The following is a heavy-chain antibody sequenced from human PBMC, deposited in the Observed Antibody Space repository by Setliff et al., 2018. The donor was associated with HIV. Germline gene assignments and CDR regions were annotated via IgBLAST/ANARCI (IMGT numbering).Heavy chain of an antibody. D-gene: IGHD3-3*01. V-gene: IGHV3-74*01. Sequence: GGSLRLSCAASGFTFSDYYWMHWVRQAPGKELVWVSRINSDGSSISYADSVKGRFTISRDNAKNSLYLQMNSLTAEDTAVYYCARDVSWRVRTYIDYWGQGALVTVSS. CDR3: ARDVSWRVRTYIDY. CDR2: INSDGSSI. J-gene: IGHJ4*02. CDR1: GFTFSDYYW.